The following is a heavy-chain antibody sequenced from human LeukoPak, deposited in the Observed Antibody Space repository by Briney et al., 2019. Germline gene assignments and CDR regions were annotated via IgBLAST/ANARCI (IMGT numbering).Heavy chain of an antibody. J-gene: IGHJ4*02. Sequence: PGGSLRLSCAASGFTSSSYGMHWGRQAPGQGLEWVTFIRYDGSNKYYADSVKGRFTISRDNSKNTLYLQMNSLRAEDTAVYYCAKPGYGSSWYDYWGQGTLVTVSS. CDR2: IRYDGSNK. V-gene: IGHV3-30*02. D-gene: IGHD6-13*01. CDR3: AKPGYGSSWYDY. CDR1: GFTSSSYG.